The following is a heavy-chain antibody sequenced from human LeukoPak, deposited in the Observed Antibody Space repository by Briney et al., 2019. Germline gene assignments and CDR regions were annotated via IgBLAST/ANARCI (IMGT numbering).Heavy chain of an antibody. CDR1: GYTFTSYG. J-gene: IGHJ3*02. V-gene: IGHV1-18*01. CDR2: ISAYNGNT. CDR3: ARPALLTPVKDALDI. Sequence: ASVKVSCKASGYTFTSYGISWVRQAPGQGLEWMGWISAYNGNTNYAQKLQGRVTMTTDTSTGTAYMELRSLRSDDTAVYYCARPALLTPVKDALDIWGQGTMVTVSS. D-gene: IGHD4-17*01.